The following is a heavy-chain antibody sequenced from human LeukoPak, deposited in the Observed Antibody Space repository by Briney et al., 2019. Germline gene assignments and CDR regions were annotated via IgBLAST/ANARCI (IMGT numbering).Heavy chain of an antibody. V-gene: IGHV3-23*01. Sequence: PGGSLRLSCAASGFTFSSYAMSWVRQAPGKGLEWVSAISGSGGSTYYADSVKGRFTISRDNSKNTLYLQMNSLRAEDTAVYYCAKEGIYYDILTGYFLQYYFDYRGQGTLVTVSS. D-gene: IGHD3-9*01. CDR3: AKEGIYYDILTGYFLQYYFDY. J-gene: IGHJ4*02. CDR1: GFTFSSYA. CDR2: ISGSGGST.